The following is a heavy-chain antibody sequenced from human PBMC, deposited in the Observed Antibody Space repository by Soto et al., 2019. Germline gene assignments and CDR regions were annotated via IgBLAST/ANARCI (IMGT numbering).Heavy chain of an antibody. V-gene: IGHV5-10-1*01. J-gene: IGHJ6*04. D-gene: IGHD2-8*01. CDR1: GYSFTSYW. Sequence: PGQSLNISCKGSGYSFTSYWISWVRKMPGKGLEWMGRIDPSDSYTNYSPSFQGHVTISADKSISTAYLQWSSLKASDTAMYYCARHEWWDIGLMVYAPALHGMDGWGKGTMLTVSS. CDR2: IDPSDSYT. CDR3: ARHEWWDIGLMVYAPALHGMDG.